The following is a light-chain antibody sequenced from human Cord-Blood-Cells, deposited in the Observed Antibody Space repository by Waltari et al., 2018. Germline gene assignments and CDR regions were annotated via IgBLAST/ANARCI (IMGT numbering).Light chain of an antibody. Sequence: QSALPQPASVSGSPGQSITLSCTRTSSYVGSYNLVPWYQQHPGKAPKLMIYEGSKRPSGVSNRFSGSKSGNTASLTISGLQAEDEADYYCCSYAGSSTFVVFGGGTKLTVL. CDR3: CSYAGSSTFVV. CDR1: SSYVGSYNL. V-gene: IGLV2-23*01. CDR2: EGS. J-gene: IGLJ2*01.